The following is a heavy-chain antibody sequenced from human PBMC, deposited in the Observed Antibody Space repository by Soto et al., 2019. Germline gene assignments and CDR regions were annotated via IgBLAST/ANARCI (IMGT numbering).Heavy chain of an antibody. CDR3: ARDGYDYVWGSYRKVDY. CDR2: IIPIFGTA. D-gene: IGHD3-16*02. J-gene: IGHJ4*02. CDR1: GGTFSSYA. V-gene: IGHV1-69*12. Sequence: QVQLVQSGAEVKKPGSSVKVSCKASGGTFSSYAISWVRQAPGQGLEWLGGIIPIFGTANYAQKFQGRVTITADESTSTAWMELSSLRSEYTAVYYCARDGYDYVWGSYRKVDYWGQGTLVTVSS.